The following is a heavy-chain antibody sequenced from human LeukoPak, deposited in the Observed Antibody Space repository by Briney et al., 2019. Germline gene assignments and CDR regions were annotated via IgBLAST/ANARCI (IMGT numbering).Heavy chain of an antibody. CDR1: GGTFSSYA. J-gene: IGHJ1*01. V-gene: IGHV1-2*02. D-gene: IGHD3-22*01. CDR2: INPNSRGT. CDR3: ARALYYDSSGYYSSSYYYFQH. Sequence: VASVKVSCKASGGTFSSYAISWVRQAPGQGLEWVGWINPNSRGTNYAQKFQGRVTMTRDTSISTAYMELSRLRSDDTAEYYCARALYYDSSGYYSSSYYYFQHWGQGTLVTVSS.